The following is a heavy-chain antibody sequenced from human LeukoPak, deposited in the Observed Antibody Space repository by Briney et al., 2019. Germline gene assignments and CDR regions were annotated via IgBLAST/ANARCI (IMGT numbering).Heavy chain of an antibody. V-gene: IGHV1-58*02. D-gene: IGHD5-18*01. CDR2: IVGGSSDT. J-gene: IGHJ4*02. CDR3: ARRGGIQPRDD. Sequence: SVKVSCKASGFTFTSSSIQWVRQARGQRLEWIGWIVGGSSDTYHAQKFQERVTITRDMSTSTAYLELSSLRSDDTAVYYCARRGGIQPRDDWGQGTLVTVSS. CDR1: GFTFTSSS.